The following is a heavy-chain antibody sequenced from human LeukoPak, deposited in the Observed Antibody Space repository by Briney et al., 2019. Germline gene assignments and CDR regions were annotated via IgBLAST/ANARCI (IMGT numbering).Heavy chain of an antibody. J-gene: IGHJ5*02. V-gene: IGHV4-59*02. CDR1: GGSVNSNC. CDR2: VYYSGRT. CDR3: AKDRTYKKIGGGCFDP. D-gene: IGHD5-24*01. Sequence: PSETLSLTCSVSGGSVNSNCWNWIRQAPGRGLEWIGNVYYSGRTNYNLSLRSRVTISVDTAKNQFSLKLNSVTSADTAVYYCAKDRTYKKIGGGCFDPWGRETLVTISS.